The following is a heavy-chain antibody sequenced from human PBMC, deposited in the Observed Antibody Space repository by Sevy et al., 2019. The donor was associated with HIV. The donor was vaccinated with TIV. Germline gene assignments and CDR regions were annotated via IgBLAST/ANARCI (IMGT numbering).Heavy chain of an antibody. Sequence: SETLSLTCAVYGGSFSGYYWSWIRQPPGKGLEWIGEINHSGSTNYNPSLKSRVTISVDTSKNQFSLKLSSVTAADTAVYYCARGSGKAVAGTADDNWFDPWGQGTLVTVSS. CDR1: GGSFSGYY. J-gene: IGHJ5*02. CDR2: INHSGST. CDR3: ARGSGKAVAGTADDNWFDP. V-gene: IGHV4-34*01. D-gene: IGHD6-19*01.